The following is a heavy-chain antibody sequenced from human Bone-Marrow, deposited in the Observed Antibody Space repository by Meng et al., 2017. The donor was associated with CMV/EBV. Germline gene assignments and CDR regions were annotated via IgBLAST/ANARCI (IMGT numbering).Heavy chain of an antibody. D-gene: IGHD2-2*03. V-gene: IGHV4-31*03. J-gene: IGHJ6*02. Sequence: SETLSLTCTVSGGSISSGGYSWSWIRQHPGKGLEWIGYIYYSGSTYYNPSLKSRVTISVDTSKNQFSLNLSSVTAADTAVYYCARVSGYCSSTSCYGLYYYYYGMDVWGQGTTVTVSS. CDR2: IYYSGST. CDR3: ARVSGYCSSTSCYGLYYYYYGMDV. CDR1: GGSISSGGYS.